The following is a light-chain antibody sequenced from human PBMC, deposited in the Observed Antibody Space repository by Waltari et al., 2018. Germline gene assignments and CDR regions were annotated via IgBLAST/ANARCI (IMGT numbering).Light chain of an antibody. Sequence: QSALTQPAPVSGSPGQTITISCTGIRSDVKNYNFVPWYPQPPGKDPKLMIYEGTKRPSGVSNRFSGSKSGNTASLTISGLQAEDEADYYCCSYAGSVVFGGGTKLTVL. CDR3: CSYAGSVV. J-gene: IGLJ2*01. V-gene: IGLV2-23*01. CDR1: RSDVKNYNF. CDR2: EGT.